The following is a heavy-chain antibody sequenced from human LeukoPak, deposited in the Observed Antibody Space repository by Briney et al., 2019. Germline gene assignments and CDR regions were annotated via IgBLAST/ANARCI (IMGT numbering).Heavy chain of an antibody. D-gene: IGHD3-16*01. CDR2: IYSGGST. J-gene: IGHJ4*02. CDR1: GFTVSSNY. V-gene: IGHV3-53*01. Sequence: PGGSLRLSCAAPGFTVSSNYMSWVRQAPGKGLEWVSVIYSGGSTYYADSVKGRFTISRDNSKNTLYLQMNSLRAEDTAVYYCARAPGGSPSPIDYWGQGTLVTVSS. CDR3: ARAPGGSPSPIDY.